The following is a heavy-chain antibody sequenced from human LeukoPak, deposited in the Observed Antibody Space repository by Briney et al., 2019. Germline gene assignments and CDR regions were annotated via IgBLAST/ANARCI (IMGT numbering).Heavy chain of an antibody. CDR3: ARDQYYYGSSGYYYGWFDP. CDR2: IYSGGST. J-gene: IGHJ5*02. CDR1: GFTVSSNY. D-gene: IGHD3-22*01. Sequence: GGSLRLSCAASGFTVSSNYMSWVRQAPGKGLEWVSVIYSGGSTYYADSVKGRFTISRDNSKNTLYLQMNSLRAEDTAVYYCARDQYYYGSSGYYYGWFDPWGQGTLVTVSS. V-gene: IGHV3-66*02.